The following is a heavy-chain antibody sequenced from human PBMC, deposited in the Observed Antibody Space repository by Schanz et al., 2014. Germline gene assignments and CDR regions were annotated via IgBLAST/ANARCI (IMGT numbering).Heavy chain of an antibody. D-gene: IGHD2-2*01. CDR2: ISDSGDST. V-gene: IGHV3-48*03. CDR1: GFTFRSYG. Sequence: EVQLLESGGGVVQPGRSLRLSCAASGFTFRSYGMHWVRQAPGKGLEWVSDISDSGDSTHYADSVKGRFTISRDNAKNSLFLQMNSLSAEDTAVYYCAKVAPAATYLDSWGLGTLVTVSS. J-gene: IGHJ4*02. CDR3: AKVAPAATYLDS.